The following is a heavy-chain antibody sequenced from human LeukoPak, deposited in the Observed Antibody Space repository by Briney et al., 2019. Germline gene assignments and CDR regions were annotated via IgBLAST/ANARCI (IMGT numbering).Heavy chain of an antibody. CDR2: IIPIFCTA. CDR3: ARGDDWFDP. CDR1: GGTFSSYA. V-gene: IGHV1-69*06. Sequence: ASVNVSCKASGGTFSSYAISWVRQAPGQGLEWMGGIIPIFCTANYAQKFQGRVTITADKSTSTAYMELSSLRSEDTAVYYCARGDDWFDPWGQGTLVTVSS. J-gene: IGHJ5*02.